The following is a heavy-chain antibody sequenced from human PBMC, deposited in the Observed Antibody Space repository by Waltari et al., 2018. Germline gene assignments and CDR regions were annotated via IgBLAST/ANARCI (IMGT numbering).Heavy chain of an antibody. CDR2: IYYSGST. CDR3: ARIYCGGDCYGMDV. V-gene: IGHV4-59*01. J-gene: IGHJ6*02. CDR1: GGSISSYY. D-gene: IGHD2-21*01. Sequence: QVQLQESGPGLVKPSETLSLTCTVSGGSISSYYWSWIRQPPGKGLEWIGYIYYSGSTNYNPSLKSRVTISVDTSKNQFSLKLSSVTAADTAVYYCARIYCGGDCYGMDVWGQGTTVTVSS.